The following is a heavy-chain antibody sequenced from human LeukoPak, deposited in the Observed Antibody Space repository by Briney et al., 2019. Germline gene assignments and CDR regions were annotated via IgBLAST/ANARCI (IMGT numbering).Heavy chain of an antibody. V-gene: IGHV3-48*03. D-gene: IGHD3-10*01. Sequence: GGSLRLSCAASGFTFSSYEMNWVRQAPGKGLEWVSYISSSGSTIYYADSVKGRFTISRDNAENSLYLQMSSLIAEDTAVYYCARESWATDYWGQGTLVTVSS. J-gene: IGHJ4*02. CDR1: GFTFSSYE. CDR2: ISSSGSTI. CDR3: ARESWATDY.